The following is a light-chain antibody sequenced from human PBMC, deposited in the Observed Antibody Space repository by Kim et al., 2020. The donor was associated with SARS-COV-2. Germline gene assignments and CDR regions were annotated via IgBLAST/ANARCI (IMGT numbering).Light chain of an antibody. Sequence: GQGVTICCSGSSSNIGSNYVYWYQQLPGTAPKLLIYRNNQRPSGVPDRFSGSKSGTSASLAISGLRSEDEADYYCAAWDDSLSGYVFGTGTKVTVL. CDR1: SSNIGSNY. CDR3: AAWDDSLSGYV. J-gene: IGLJ1*01. CDR2: RNN. V-gene: IGLV1-47*01.